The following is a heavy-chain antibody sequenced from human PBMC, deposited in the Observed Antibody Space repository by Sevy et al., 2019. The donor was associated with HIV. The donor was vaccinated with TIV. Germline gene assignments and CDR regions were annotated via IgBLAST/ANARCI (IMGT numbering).Heavy chain of an antibody. V-gene: IGHV3-23*01. CDR3: ARKYDSSGYFDY. D-gene: IGHD3-22*01. J-gene: IGHJ4*02. CDR1: GFTFSSYA. Sequence: GSLRLSCAASGFTFSSYAMNWVRQAPGKGLEWVSGISGSGGSGDKTNYADSVKGRFTISRDNSKNSLYLQLNSLRAEDTAIYYCARKYDSSGYFDYWGQGTLVTVSS. CDR2: ISGSGGSGDKT.